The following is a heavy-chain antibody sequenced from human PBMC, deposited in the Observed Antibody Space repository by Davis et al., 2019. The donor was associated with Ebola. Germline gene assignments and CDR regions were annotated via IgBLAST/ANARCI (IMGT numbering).Heavy chain of an antibody. D-gene: IGHD5-24*01. V-gene: IGHV4-59*01. CDR1: GGSISSYY. Sequence: SETLSPTRTVPGGSISSYYWTWIRQPPGKGLEWIAYMSYSGGVNYNPSLKSRVTISIDTSKNQLSLKLSSVTAADTAVYYCARDGYNYSYFDYWGQGALVTVSS. CDR3: ARDGYNYSYFDY. CDR2: MSYSGGV. J-gene: IGHJ4*02.